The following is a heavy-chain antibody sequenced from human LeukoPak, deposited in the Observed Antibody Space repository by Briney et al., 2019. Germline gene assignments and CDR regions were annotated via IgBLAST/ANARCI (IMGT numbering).Heavy chain of an antibody. V-gene: IGHV4-59*02. CDR3: AGGRGGSGWIDY. J-gene: IGHJ4*02. Sequence: PSETLSLTCTVSDGSVSAYYWSWLRQPPGKGLEWIGYIYNSGSTNYNPSLKSRVTISVDTSKNQFSLKLSSVTAANTAVYYCAGGRGGSGWIDYWGQGTLVTVSS. D-gene: IGHD6-19*01. CDR2: IYNSGST. CDR1: DGSVSAYY.